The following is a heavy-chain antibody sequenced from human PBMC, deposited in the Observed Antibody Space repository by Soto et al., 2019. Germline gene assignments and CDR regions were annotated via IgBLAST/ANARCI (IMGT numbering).Heavy chain of an antibody. V-gene: IGHV4-31*03. J-gene: IGHJ6*02. CDR3: ARDLQCSRLFYGMDV. CDR2: IYYSGGT. Sequence: QVQLQESGPGLVKPSQTLSLTCTVSGGSISSGGYYWSWIRQYPGKGMEWIGYIYYSGGTYYNPSLKSRVTISVDTSKNQFSLKLSSVTAADTAVYYCARDLQCSRLFYGMDVWGQGTTVTVSS. CDR1: GGSISSGGYY. D-gene: IGHD6-13*01.